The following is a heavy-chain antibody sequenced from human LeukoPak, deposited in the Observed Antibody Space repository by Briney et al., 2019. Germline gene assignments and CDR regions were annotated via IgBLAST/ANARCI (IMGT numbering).Heavy chain of an antibody. CDR1: GGSISSGDYY. Sequence: PSETLSLTCTVSGGSISSGDYYWSWIRQPPGKGLEWIGYIYYGGSTYYNPSLKSRVTISVDTSKNQFSLKLSSVTAADTAVYYCARETLLYCSSTSCYWFDPWGQGTLVTVSS. V-gene: IGHV4-30-4*08. CDR2: IYYGGST. D-gene: IGHD2-2*01. J-gene: IGHJ5*02. CDR3: ARETLLYCSSTSCYWFDP.